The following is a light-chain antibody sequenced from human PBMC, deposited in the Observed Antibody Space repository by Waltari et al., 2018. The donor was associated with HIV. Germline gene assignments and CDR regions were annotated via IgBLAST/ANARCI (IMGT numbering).Light chain of an antibody. V-gene: IGLV1-47*01. CDR1: SSNIGSNY. CDR2: RNN. J-gene: IGLJ3*02. CDR3: AAWDDSLSGPGV. Sequence: QSVLTQPPSASGTPGQRVTISCSGSSSNIGSNYVYWYQQLPGTAPKLLIYRNNRRPSGVPDRFSGSKSGTSASLAISGLRSDDEADYFCAAWDDSLSGPGVFGGGTKLTVL.